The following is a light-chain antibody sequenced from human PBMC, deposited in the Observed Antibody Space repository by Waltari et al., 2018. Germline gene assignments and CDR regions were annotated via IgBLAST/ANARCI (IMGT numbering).Light chain of an antibody. CDR3: CSYAGSTTSLV. CDR2: EVT. CDR1: SNDVGNYNL. V-gene: IGLV2-23*02. Sequence: QSALTQPASVSGSPGQSITISCTGTSNDVGNYNLVSWYQQHPGKAPQLMIYEVTKRPSGVSNRFSGSKSGNTASLTISGLQADDDADYHCCSYAGSTTSLVFGGGTKLTVL. J-gene: IGLJ2*01.